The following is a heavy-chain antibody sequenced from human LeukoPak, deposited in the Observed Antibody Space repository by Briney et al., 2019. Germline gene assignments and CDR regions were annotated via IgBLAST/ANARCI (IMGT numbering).Heavy chain of an antibody. V-gene: IGHV4-34*01. CDR2: INHSGST. D-gene: IGHD5-24*01. CDR1: GGSFSGYY. Sequence: PSETLSLTCAVYGGSFSGYYWSWIRQPPGKGLGWLGEINHSGSTNYNPSLKSRVTISVDTSKNQFSLKLSSVTAADTAVYYCARGRRVGLERWLQLRGLWDYWGQGTLVTVSS. J-gene: IGHJ4*02. CDR3: ARGRRVGLERWLQLRGLWDY.